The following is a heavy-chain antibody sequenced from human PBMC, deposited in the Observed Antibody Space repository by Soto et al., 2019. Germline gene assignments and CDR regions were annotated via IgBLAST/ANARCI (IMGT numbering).Heavy chain of an antibody. CDR3: ARHHGPTTSENWCDP. D-gene: IGHD5-12*01. CDR2: ISTYSGDT. Sequence: QVHLVQSGVEVKTPGASVKVSCQASGYTFFTYDISWVRQAPGQGLEWMGWISTYSGDTKYAQKFQGRVTMTTDTSTTTAYLELRSLRSDDTAVYYCARHHGPTTSENWCDPGGQGTLVTVSS. J-gene: IGHJ5*02. CDR1: GYTFFTYD. V-gene: IGHV1-18*01.